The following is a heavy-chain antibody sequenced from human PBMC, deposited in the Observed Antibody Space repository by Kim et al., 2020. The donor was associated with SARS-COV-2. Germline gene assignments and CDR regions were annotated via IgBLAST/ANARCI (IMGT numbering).Heavy chain of an antibody. CDR3: SAKMADDFDY. V-gene: IGHV3-30*02. J-gene: IGHJ4*02. Sequence: YADSVKGRFAISRDNSKNTLYLQMNSLRAEDTAVYYCSAKMADDFDYWGQGTLVTVSS. D-gene: IGHD6-19*01.